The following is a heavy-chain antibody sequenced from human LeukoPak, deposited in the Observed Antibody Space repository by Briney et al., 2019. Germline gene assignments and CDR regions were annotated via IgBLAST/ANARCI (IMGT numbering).Heavy chain of an antibody. CDR3: AKQATGSFDY. V-gene: IGHV3-30*18. D-gene: IGHD5-12*01. J-gene: IGHJ4*02. CDR1: GFTFSSYG. Sequence: PGRFLRLSCAASGFTFSSYGMHWVRQAPGKGLEWVAVISYDGSNKYYADSVKGRFTISRDNSKNTLYLQMNSLRAEDTAVYYCAKQATGSFDYWGQGTLVTVSS. CDR2: ISYDGSNK.